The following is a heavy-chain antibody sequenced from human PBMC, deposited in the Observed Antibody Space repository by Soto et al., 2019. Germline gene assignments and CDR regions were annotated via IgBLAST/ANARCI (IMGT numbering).Heavy chain of an antibody. CDR2: INSDGSST. J-gene: IGHJ4*02. CDR3: ARVDSSGYYITYYFDY. D-gene: IGHD3-22*01. V-gene: IGHV3-74*01. CDR1: GCTFSRYW. Sequence: SLRLACAASGCTFSRYWMHWVRPDPGKGLVWVSRINSDGSSTSYADSVKGRFTISRDNAKNTLYLQMNSLRAEDTAVYYCARVDSSGYYITYYFDYWGQGTLVTVSS.